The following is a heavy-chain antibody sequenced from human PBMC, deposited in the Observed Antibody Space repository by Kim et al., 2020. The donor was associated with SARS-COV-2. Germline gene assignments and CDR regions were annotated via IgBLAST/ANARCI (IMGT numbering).Heavy chain of an antibody. V-gene: IGHV4-39*07. J-gene: IGHJ6*02. Sequence: SETLSLTCTVSGGSISSSSYYWGWIRQPPGKGLEWIGSIYYSGSTYYNPSLKSRVTISVDTSKNQFSLKLSSVTAADTAVYYCARTRYYDILTGTGTDYYYYGMDVWGQGTTVTVSS. D-gene: IGHD3-9*01. CDR3: ARTRYYDILTGTGTDYYYYGMDV. CDR2: IYYSGST. CDR1: GGSISSSSYY.